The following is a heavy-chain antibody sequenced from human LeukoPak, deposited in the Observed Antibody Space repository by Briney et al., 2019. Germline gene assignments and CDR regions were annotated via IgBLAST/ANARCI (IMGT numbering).Heavy chain of an antibody. CDR3: ARIFWSGYPLYYYYYMDD. Sequence: PSETLSLTCTVSGGSISSSSYYWGWIRQPPGKGLEWIGSIYYSGSTYYNPSLKSRVTISVDTSKNQFSLKLSSVTAADTAVYYCARIFWSGYPLYYYYYMDDWGKGTTVTVSS. V-gene: IGHV4-39*01. CDR2: IYYSGST. J-gene: IGHJ6*03. D-gene: IGHD3-3*01. CDR1: GGSISSSSYY.